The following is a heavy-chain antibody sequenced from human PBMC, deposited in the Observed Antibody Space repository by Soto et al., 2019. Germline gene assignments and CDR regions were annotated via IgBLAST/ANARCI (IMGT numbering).Heavy chain of an antibody. J-gene: IGHJ4*02. D-gene: IGHD6-13*01. CDR2: IYYSGST. CDR3: AGSQGSSSWYGQGLRFDY. V-gene: IGHV4-31*03. CDR1: GGSISSGGYY. Sequence: QVQLQESGPGLVKPSQTLSLTCTVSGGSISSGGYYWSWIRQHPGKGLEWIGYIYYSGSTYYNPSLKSRVTISVDTSKNQFSLKLSSVTAADTAVYYCAGSQGSSSWYGQGLRFDYWGQGTLVTVSS.